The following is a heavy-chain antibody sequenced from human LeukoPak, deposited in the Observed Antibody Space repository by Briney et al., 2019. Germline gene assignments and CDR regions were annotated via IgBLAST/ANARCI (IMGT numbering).Heavy chain of an antibody. V-gene: IGHV3-11*01. CDR2: ISGSGSML. CDR1: GFTFSDYY. CDR3: AKDRDSSSWYGGGYFDY. J-gene: IGHJ4*02. D-gene: IGHD6-13*01. Sequence: GGSLRLSCAASGFTFSDYYMSWVRQAPGKGLEWVSYISGSGSMLHYADSVKGRFTISRDNAKNSLYLQMNSLRAEDTALYYCAKDRDSSSWYGGGYFDYWGQGTLVTVSS.